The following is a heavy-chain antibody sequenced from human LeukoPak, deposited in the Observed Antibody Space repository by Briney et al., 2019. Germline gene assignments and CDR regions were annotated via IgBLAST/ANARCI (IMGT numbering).Heavy chain of an antibody. D-gene: IGHD5-24*01. CDR1: GYTFNTYG. J-gene: IGHJ4*02. CDR3: ARDRERGFDY. Sequence: EASVKVSCKAPGYTFNTYGISWVRQAPGQGLEWMGWIGTENAYTIYAEKFQGRVTLTTDTSTTTVHMELRSLRSDDTAVYYCARDRERGFDYWGQGSLVTVSS. V-gene: IGHV1-18*01. CDR2: IGTENAYT.